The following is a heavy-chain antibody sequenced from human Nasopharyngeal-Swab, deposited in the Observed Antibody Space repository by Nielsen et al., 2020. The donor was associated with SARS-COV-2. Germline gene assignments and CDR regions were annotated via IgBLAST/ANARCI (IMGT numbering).Heavy chain of an antibody. V-gene: IGHV3-9*01. CDR2: ISWNSGSI. D-gene: IGHD2-15*01. J-gene: IGHJ2*01. CDR3: ARVSENCSGGSCGADVLYFDL. Sequence: PGKGLEWVSGISWNSGSIGYADSVKGRFTISRDNAKNSLYLQMNSLRAEDTAVYYCARVSENCSGGSCGADVLYFDLWGRGTLVTVSS.